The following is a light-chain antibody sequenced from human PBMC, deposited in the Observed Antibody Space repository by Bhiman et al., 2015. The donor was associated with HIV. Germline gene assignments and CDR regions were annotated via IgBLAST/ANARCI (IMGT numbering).Light chain of an antibody. J-gene: IGLJ1*01. V-gene: IGLV1-51*01. CDR2: DND. Sequence: QSVLTQSPSVSATPGQRVTISCSGNTSNIGKNFVSWYQQFPGTAPKLLIYDNDKRPSGIPDRFSGSKSGTSATLGITGLQTGDEADYYCGTWDSSLSAGGVFGTGTKVTVL. CDR1: TSNIGKNF. CDR3: GTWDSSLSAGGV.